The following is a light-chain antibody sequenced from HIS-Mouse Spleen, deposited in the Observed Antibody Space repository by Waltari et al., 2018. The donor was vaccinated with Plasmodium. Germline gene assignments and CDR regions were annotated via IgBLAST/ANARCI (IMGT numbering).Light chain of an antibody. CDR1: KLGDKY. CDR3: QAWDSSTVV. Sequence: SYELTQPPSVSVSPGPTASIPCSGDKLGDKYACWYQQKPGQSPVLVIYQDSKRPSGIPGRFSGSNSGNTATLTISGTQAMDEADYYCQAWDSSTVVFGGGTKLTVL. CDR2: QDS. V-gene: IGLV3-1*01. J-gene: IGLJ2*01.